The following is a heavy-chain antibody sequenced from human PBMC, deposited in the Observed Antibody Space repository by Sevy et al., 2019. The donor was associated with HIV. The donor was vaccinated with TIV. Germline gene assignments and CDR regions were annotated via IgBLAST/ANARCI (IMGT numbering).Heavy chain of an antibody. CDR2: IWYDGSNK. Sequence: GGSLRLSCAASGFNFSIYGMHWVRQAPGKGLEWVAVIWYDGSNKYYADSVKGRFTISRDNSKNTLYLQMNSLRAEDTTVYYCARGRDYWNFDYWGQGTLVTVSS. V-gene: IGHV3-33*01. CDR1: GFNFSIYG. J-gene: IGHJ4*02. CDR3: ARGRDYWNFDY. D-gene: IGHD4-17*01.